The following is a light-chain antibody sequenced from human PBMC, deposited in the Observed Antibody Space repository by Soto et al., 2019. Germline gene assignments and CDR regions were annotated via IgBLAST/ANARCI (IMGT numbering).Light chain of an antibody. CDR2: DAS. J-gene: IGKJ4*01. CDR3: QQRSNWPA. CDR1: QSVSSY. Sequence: ETVLTQSPATLSLSPGERATLSCRASQSVSSYLAWYQQKPGQAPRLLIYDASNRATGIPARFSGSGSGTDFTLTISSLEPEDLAVYYCQQRSNWPAFGGGTKVDIK. V-gene: IGKV3-11*01.